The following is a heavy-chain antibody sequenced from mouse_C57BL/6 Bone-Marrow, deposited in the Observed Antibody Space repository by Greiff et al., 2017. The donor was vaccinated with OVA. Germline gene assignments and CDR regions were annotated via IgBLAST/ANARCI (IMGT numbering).Heavy chain of an antibody. Sequence: QVQLKQSGAELARPGASVKLSCKASGYTFTSYGISWVKQRTGQGLEWIGEIYPRSGNTYYNEKFKGKATLTADKSSSTAYMELRSLTSEDCAVYFCARHTTVYFDYWGQGTTLTVSS. J-gene: IGHJ2*01. CDR2: IYPRSGNT. D-gene: IGHD1-1*01. V-gene: IGHV1-81*01. CDR3: ARHTTVYFDY. CDR1: GYTFTSYG.